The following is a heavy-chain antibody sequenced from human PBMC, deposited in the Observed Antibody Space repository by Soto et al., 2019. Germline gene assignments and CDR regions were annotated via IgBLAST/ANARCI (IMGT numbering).Heavy chain of an antibody. CDR2: ITDSGGDA. D-gene: IGHD6-6*01. J-gene: IGHJ6*02. V-gene: IGHV3-23*01. CDR1: GITFGSRA. CDR3: ASFIAARPTYYYYGMDV. Sequence: GGSLRLSCVASGITFGSRAMSWVRQAPGEGLEWVSTITDSGGDAKYADSVRGRFTISRDNSYNTLYLQMSSLRAEDSAVYYCASFIAARPTYYYYGMDVWGQGTTVTVSS.